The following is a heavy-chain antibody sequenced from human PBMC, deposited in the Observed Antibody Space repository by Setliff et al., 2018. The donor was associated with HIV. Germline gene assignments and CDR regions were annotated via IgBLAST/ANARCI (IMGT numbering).Heavy chain of an antibody. CDR1: GGSISSYY. CDR3: ARLGAGWSWVTRIDY. V-gene: IGHV4-59*08. CDR2: FYHSGST. Sequence: SETLSLTCTVSGGSISSYYWSWIRQSPGKGLEWIGYFYHSGSTNYNPSLKSRVSISVDTSKNEFSLKLRSVTAADTAIYYCARLGAGWSWVTRIDYWGQGTLVTVSS. D-gene: IGHD6-19*01. J-gene: IGHJ4*02.